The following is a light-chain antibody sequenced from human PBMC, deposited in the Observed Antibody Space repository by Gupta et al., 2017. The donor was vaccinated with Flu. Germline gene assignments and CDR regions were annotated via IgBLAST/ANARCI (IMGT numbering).Light chain of an antibody. CDR3: QQYGTSSIT. Sequence: LGLTQSPGTLSLSPGERATLSCRASQRVASNYLAWYQQKPGQPPRLLIYGASSRATGIPDRFTGSGSGTDFTLTITRLEPEDFAVYYCQQYGTSSITFGQGSRLEIK. CDR1: QRVASNY. V-gene: IGKV3-20*01. CDR2: GAS. J-gene: IGKJ5*01.